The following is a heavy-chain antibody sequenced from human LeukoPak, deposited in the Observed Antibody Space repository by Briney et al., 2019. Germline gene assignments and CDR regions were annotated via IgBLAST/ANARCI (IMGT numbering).Heavy chain of an antibody. J-gene: IGHJ4*02. CDR2: IASDGSST. CDR3: VSFYETY. D-gene: IGHD3-22*01. Sequence: GGSLRLSCAASGFTFSSYWMSWVRQAPGKGLVWVSRIASDGSSTTYADSVKGRFSISRDNAKNTLYLQMNSLRAEDTAVYYCVSFYETYWGRGTLVTVSS. CDR1: GFTFSSYW. V-gene: IGHV3-74*01.